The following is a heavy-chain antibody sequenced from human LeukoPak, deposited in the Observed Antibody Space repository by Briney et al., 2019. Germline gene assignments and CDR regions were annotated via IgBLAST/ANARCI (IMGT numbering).Heavy chain of an antibody. D-gene: IGHD2-2*01. CDR3: AREEGVGDIVVVPAAGYNWLDP. CDR2: IYYSGST. V-gene: IGHV4-39*07. Sequence: SETLSLTCTVSGGSISSSSYYWGWIRQPPGKGLEWIGSIYYSGSTYYNPSLKSRVTISVDTSKNQFSLKLSSVTAADTAVYYCAREEGVGDIVVVPAAGYNWLDPWGQGTLVTVSS. CDR1: GGSISSSSYY. J-gene: IGHJ5*02.